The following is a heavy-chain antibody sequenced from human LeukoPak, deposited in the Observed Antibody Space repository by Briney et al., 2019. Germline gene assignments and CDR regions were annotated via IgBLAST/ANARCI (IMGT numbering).Heavy chain of an antibody. CDR1: GFTFSRYW. V-gene: IGHV3-30*03. D-gene: IGHD5-24*01. Sequence: GGSLRLSCAASGFTFSRYWMYWVRQAPGKGLEWVAVISYDGSNKYYADSVKGRFTISRDNSKNTLYLQMNSLGAEDTAVYYCAEMATIRGIGYWGQGTLVTVSS. CDR3: AEMATIRGIGY. CDR2: ISYDGSNK. J-gene: IGHJ4*02.